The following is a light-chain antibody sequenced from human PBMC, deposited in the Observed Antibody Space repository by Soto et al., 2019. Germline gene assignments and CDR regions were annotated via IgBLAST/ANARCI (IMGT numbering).Light chain of an antibody. Sequence: EIVLTQSPATLSLSPGERATLSCRASQSVSSYLAWYQQKPGQAPRLLIYGASSRATGIPDRFSGSGSGTDFTLTISRLEPEDFAVYYCQQYGSSPSWTFGQGTKV. CDR2: GAS. CDR3: QQYGSSPSWT. J-gene: IGKJ1*01. V-gene: IGKV3-20*01. CDR1: QSVSSY.